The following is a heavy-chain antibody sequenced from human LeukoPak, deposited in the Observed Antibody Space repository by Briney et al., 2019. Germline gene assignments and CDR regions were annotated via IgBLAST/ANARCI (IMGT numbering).Heavy chain of an antibody. D-gene: IGHD1-14*01. CDR3: ARKTEGAAFDI. CDR1: GGSFSGYY. V-gene: IGHV4-59*01. CDR2: IYYSGST. Sequence: PSETLSLTCAVYGGSFSGYYWSWIRQPPGKGLEWIGYIYYSGSTNYNPSLKSRVTISVDTSKNQFSLKLSSVTAADTAVYYCARKTEGAAFDIWGQGTMVTVSS. J-gene: IGHJ3*02.